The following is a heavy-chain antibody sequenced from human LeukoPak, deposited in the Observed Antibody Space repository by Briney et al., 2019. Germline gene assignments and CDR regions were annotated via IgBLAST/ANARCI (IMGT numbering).Heavy chain of an antibody. J-gene: IGHJ6*03. CDR2: ISSSSSYI. Sequence: PGGSLRLSCAASGFTFSSYSMNWVRQAPGKGLEWVSSISSSSSYIYYADSVKGRFTISRDNAKNSLYLQMNSLRAEDTAVYYCARVSYSSSWYYHYMDVWGKGTTVTVSS. V-gene: IGHV3-21*04. CDR1: GFTFSSYS. D-gene: IGHD6-13*01. CDR3: ARVSYSSSWYYHYMDV.